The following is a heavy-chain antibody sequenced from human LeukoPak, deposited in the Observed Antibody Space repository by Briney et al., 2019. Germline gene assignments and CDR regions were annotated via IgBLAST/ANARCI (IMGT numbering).Heavy chain of an antibody. CDR2: IKYDESQR. D-gene: IGHD2-2*01. J-gene: IGHJ3*02. CDR3: ARDADYQKHGIWYDAFDM. CDR1: GFIFNKYW. V-gene: IGHV3-7*01. Sequence: PGGSLRLSCAASGFIFNKYWMTWVRQAPGKGLEWVANIKYDESQRSYVDSVEGRFTISRDNARNSLYLQMDSLRAEDTAVYYCARDADYQKHGIWYDAFDMWGLGTRVTVSS.